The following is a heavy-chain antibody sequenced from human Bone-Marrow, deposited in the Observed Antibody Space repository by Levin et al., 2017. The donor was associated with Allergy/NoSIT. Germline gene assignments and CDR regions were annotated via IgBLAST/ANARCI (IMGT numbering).Heavy chain of an antibody. Sequence: GGSLRLSCAASGFTFNSHRMSWVRQAPGTGLEWVSGDDGSGSFSKYADSVKGRFTISRDNSKNTLFLQMNSLRVEDTAVYYCAKGRDDSGGYHFSFDYWGQGTLVTVSS. J-gene: IGHJ4*01. CDR2: DDGSGSFS. D-gene: IGHD3-22*01. CDR3: AKGRDDSGGYHFSFDY. CDR1: GFTFNSHR. V-gene: IGHV3-23*05.